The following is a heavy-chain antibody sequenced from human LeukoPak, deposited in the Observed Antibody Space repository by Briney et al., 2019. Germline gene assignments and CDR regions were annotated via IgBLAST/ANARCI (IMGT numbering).Heavy chain of an antibody. CDR2: ISSYSTYM. CDR1: GFTFTIYS. D-gene: IGHD6-6*01. CDR3: ARFSLAARPY. J-gene: IGHJ4*02. V-gene: IGHV3-21*04. Sequence: PGGSLRLSCAASGFTFTIYSMNWVRQAPGKGLEWVSSISSYSTYMSYADSVKGRFTISRDNAKNSLYMQMNSLRAEDTAVYYCARFSLAARPYWGQGTLVTVSS.